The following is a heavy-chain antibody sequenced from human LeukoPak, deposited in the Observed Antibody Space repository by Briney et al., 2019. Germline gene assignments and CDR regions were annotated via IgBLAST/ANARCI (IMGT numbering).Heavy chain of an antibody. CDR1: GFTFSDYY. V-gene: IGHV3-11*01. D-gene: IGHD1/OR15-1a*01. J-gene: IGHJ4*02. CDR3: ARDHSEQYYFDY. CDR2: ISSSGSTI. Sequence: GGSLRLSCAASGFTFSDYYMSWIRQAPGKGREWVSYISSSGSTIYYADSVKGRFTISRDNAKNSLYLQMNSLRAEDTAVYYCARDHSEQYYFDYWGQGTLVTVSS.